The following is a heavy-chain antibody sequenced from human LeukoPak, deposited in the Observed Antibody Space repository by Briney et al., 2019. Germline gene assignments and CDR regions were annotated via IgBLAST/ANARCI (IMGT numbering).Heavy chain of an antibody. V-gene: IGHV1-69*06. CDR3: ASSGYYYYMDV. D-gene: IGHD6-19*01. Sequence: SVKVSCKASGYTFTSYGISWVRQAPGQGLEWMGGIIPIFGTANYAQKFQGRVTITADKSTSTAYMELSSLRSEDTAVYYCASSGYYYYMDVWGKGTTVTVSS. CDR2: IIPIFGTA. CDR1: GYTFTSYG. J-gene: IGHJ6*03.